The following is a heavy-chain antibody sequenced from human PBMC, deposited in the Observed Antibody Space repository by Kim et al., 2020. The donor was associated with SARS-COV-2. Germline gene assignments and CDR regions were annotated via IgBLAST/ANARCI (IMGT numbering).Heavy chain of an antibody. CDR1: GFTFSKYA. V-gene: IGHV3-23*01. J-gene: IGHJ4*02. Sequence: GGSLRLSCVASGFTFSKYAMAWVRQAPGRGPEYLSVITNTGETAYYLDSVKGRFVTSRDNSKNTLYLQLNSLRDEDTAVYFCAQNWNLDNWGQGTRVTVSS. CDR2: ITNTGETA. CDR3: AQNWNLDN. D-gene: IGHD1-1*01.